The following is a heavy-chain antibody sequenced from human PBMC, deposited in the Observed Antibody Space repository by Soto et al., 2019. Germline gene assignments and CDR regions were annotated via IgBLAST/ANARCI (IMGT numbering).Heavy chain of an antibody. CDR3: ARDSSWGPTDFDY. Sequence: QVQLVESGGGVVQPGRSLRLSCAASGFTFRTYGMHWVRQAPGKGLEWVAVIDPHGGRRSNDDHAKGRFTISRDESKNALYLQMSSLGAEDMAVYYCARDSSWGPTDFDYWGQGTLVTVSS. V-gene: IGHV3-33*01. D-gene: IGHD3-16*01. CDR2: IDPHGGRR. CDR1: GFTFRTYG. J-gene: IGHJ4*02.